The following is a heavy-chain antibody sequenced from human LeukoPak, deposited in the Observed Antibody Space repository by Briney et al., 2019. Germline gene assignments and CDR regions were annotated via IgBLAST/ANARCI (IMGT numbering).Heavy chain of an antibody. V-gene: IGHV3-73*01. Sequence: GGSLRLSCAASGFNFSGSAMHWVRQASGKGLEWVGRIRSKANSYATAFAASVKGRFTISRDDSKNTAYLQMDSLKTEDTAVYYCTGNYYGSGSYADFDYWGQGTLVTVSS. J-gene: IGHJ4*02. CDR2: IRSKANSYAT. CDR3: TGNYYGSGSYADFDY. CDR1: GFNFSGSA. D-gene: IGHD3-10*01.